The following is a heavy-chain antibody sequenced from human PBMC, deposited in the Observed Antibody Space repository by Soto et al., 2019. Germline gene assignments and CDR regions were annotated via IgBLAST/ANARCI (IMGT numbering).Heavy chain of an antibody. CDR1: GYSFTSYW. D-gene: IGHD5-18*01. Sequence: PGESLKISCKGSGYSFTSYWISWVRQMPGKGLEWMGRIDPSDSYTNYSPSFQGHVTISADKSISTAYLQWSSLKASDTAMYYCARQGAVVDTAMVTIGPRDYCGQGTLVTVSS. CDR2: IDPSDSYT. J-gene: IGHJ4*02. V-gene: IGHV5-10-1*01. CDR3: ARQGAVVDTAMVTIGPRDY.